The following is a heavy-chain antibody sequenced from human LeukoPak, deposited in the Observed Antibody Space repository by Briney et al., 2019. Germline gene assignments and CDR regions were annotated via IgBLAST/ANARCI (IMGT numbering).Heavy chain of an antibody. Sequence: ASVKVSFKASGYTFTSYAMNWVRQAPGQGLEWMGWINTNTGNPTYAQGFTGRFVFSLDTSVSTAYLQISSLKAEDTAVYYCARDRYELRFLEWLSPNIPDYWGQGTLVTVSS. CDR1: GYTFTSYA. CDR2: INTNTGNP. CDR3: ARDRYELRFLEWLSPNIPDY. D-gene: IGHD3-3*01. V-gene: IGHV7-4-1*02. J-gene: IGHJ4*02.